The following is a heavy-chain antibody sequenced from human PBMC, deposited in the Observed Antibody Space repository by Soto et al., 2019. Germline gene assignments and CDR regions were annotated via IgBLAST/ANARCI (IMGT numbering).Heavy chain of an antibody. CDR2: LYWNDDR. V-gene: IGHV2-5*01. J-gene: IGHJ4*02. CDR1: GFSLSSIGVA. Sequence: QITLKESGPALVKPTQTLTLTCTFSGFSLSSIGVAVGWIRQPPGKALEWLALLYWNDDRRYSPSLKSRLTITKDTYKNQVVLTMTNMDPADTATYYCAHRASVPCCYYFDSWGQGTLVTVSS. CDR3: AHRASVPCCYYFDS. D-gene: IGHD1-26*01.